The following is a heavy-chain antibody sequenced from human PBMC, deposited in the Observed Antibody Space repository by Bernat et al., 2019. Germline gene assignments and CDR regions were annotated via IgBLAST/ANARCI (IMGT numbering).Heavy chain of an antibody. J-gene: IGHJ4*02. V-gene: IGHV3-15*07. CDR3: AKTIGTGGYDY. Sequence: EVQLVESGGGLVKPGGSLRLSCAASGFTFSNAWMNWVRQAPGKGLEWVGRIKSKTDGGTTDYAAPVKGRFTISRDDSKNTLYLQMNSLRAEDTAVYYCAKTIGTGGYDYWGQGTLVTVSS. CDR1: GFTFSNAW. D-gene: IGHD1-1*01. CDR2: IKSKTDGGTT.